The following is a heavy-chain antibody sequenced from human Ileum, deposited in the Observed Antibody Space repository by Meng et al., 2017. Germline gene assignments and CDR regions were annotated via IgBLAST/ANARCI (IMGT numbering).Heavy chain of an antibody. CDR1: GGSFSGYN. CDR3: ARTSGWFYY. J-gene: IGHJ4*02. Sequence: QVPLREWGPGLLKPLETLSPTCAVYGGSFSGYNWCWIRQPPGKGLEWIGEINHSGSTNYNPSLKSRVTISVDTSKNQFSLKLSSVTAADTAVYYCARTSGWFYYWGQGTLVTVSS. CDR2: INHSGST. V-gene: IGHV4-34*01. D-gene: IGHD6-19*01.